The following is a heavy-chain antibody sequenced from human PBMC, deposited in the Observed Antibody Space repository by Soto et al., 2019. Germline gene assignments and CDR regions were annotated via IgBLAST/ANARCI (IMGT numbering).Heavy chain of an antibody. Sequence: GGSLRLSCAASGFTFSSYGVHWVRQAPGKGLEWVAVISYDGSNKYYADSVKGRFTISRDNSKNTLYLQMNSLRAEDTAVYYCAKDKSDYGDPYYFDYWGQGTLVTVSS. CDR1: GFTFSSYG. CDR3: AKDKSDYGDPYYFDY. CDR2: ISYDGSNK. J-gene: IGHJ4*02. D-gene: IGHD4-17*01. V-gene: IGHV3-30*18.